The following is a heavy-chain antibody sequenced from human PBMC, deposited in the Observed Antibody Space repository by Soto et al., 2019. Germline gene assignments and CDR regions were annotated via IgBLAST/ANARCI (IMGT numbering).Heavy chain of an antibody. CDR1: GYTFTSYG. J-gene: IGHJ5*02. CDR2: ISAYNGNT. V-gene: IGHV1-18*01. Sequence: QVQLVQSGAEVKKPGASVKVSCKASGYTFTSYGISWVRQAPGQGLEWMGWISAYNGNTNYAQKLQGRVTMTTDTSTSTAYXXXXXXXXXXXXXXXXXXXXXXXXEIVVWFDPWGQGTLVTVSS. D-gene: IGHD2-15*01. CDR3: XXXXXXXXEIVVWFDP.